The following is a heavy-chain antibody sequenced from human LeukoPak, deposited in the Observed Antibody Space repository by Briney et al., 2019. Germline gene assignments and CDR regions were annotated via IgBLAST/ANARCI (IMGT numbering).Heavy chain of an antibody. V-gene: IGHV4-4*07. Sequence: PSETLSLTCTVSGGSISSYYWSWIRQPAGKGLEWIGRIYASGITNHNPSLKSRVTMSVDTSKNQFSLKLSSVTAADTAVYYCAGETAAGTFDYWGQGTLVTVSS. CDR1: GGSISSYY. D-gene: IGHD6-13*01. CDR3: AGETAAGTFDY. CDR2: IYASGIT. J-gene: IGHJ4*02.